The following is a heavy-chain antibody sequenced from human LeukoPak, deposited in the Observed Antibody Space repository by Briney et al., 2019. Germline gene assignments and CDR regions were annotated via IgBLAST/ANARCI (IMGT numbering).Heavy chain of an antibody. CDR3: ARDRKSGESSEIDF. Sequence: GGSLRLSCAASGFTFSNYWVHWVRQAPGKGLVWVSRINRDGSTTNYADSVKGRFTVSRDNAKNTLNLQMNSLKAEDTAVYYCARDRKSGESSEIDFWGQGTLVTVSS. V-gene: IGHV3-74*01. CDR2: INRDGSTT. D-gene: IGHD3-10*01. CDR1: GFTFSNYW. J-gene: IGHJ4*02.